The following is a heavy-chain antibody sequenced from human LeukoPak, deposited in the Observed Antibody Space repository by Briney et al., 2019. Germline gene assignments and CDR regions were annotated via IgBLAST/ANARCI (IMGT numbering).Heavy chain of an antibody. J-gene: IGHJ4*02. CDR1: GFTFSSYG. CDR3: ATVVGATTFVFQDY. CDR2: IRYDGSNK. Sequence: GGSLRLSCAASGFTFSSYGMHWVRQAPGKGLDWVAFIRYDGSNKYCADSVKGRFTISRDNSKNTLYLQMNSLRAEDTAVYYCATVVGATTFVFQDYWGQGTLVTVSS. D-gene: IGHD1-26*01. V-gene: IGHV3-30*02.